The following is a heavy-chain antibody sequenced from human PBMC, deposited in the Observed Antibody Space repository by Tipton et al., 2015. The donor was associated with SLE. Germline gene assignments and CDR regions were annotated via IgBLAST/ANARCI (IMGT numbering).Heavy chain of an antibody. CDR2: IYHTGST. J-gene: IGHJ6*02. Sequence: TLSLTCTVSGGSISRIGYYWSWIRQHPGKGLEWIGYIYHTGSTYYNPSLESRLTISVDTSKNQFSLRLNSVTAADAAVYYCARDSLNWGTYYHGIDVWGQGTTVTVSS. D-gene: IGHD7-27*01. V-gene: IGHV4-31*03. CDR1: GGSISRIGYY. CDR3: ARDSLNWGTYYHGIDV.